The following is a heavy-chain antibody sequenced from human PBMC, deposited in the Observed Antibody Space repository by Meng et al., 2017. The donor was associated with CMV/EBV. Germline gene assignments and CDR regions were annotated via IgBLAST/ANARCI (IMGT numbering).Heavy chain of an antibody. J-gene: IGHJ4*02. CDR1: GFTFSSYW. CDR3: ARTELELYFDY. D-gene: IGHD1-7*01. V-gene: IGHV3-7*01. CDR2: IKQDGSEK. Sequence: GESLKISCAASGFTFSSYWMSWVRQAPGKGLEWVANIKQDGSEKYYVDSVKGRFTISRDNAKNSPYLQMNSLRAEDTAVYYCARTELELYFDYWGQGTLVTVSS.